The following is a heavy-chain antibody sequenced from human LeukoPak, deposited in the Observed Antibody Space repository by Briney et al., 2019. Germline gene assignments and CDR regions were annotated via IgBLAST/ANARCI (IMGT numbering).Heavy chain of an antibody. J-gene: IGHJ4*02. CDR3: ARDLGRAVAGYLDY. Sequence: GRSLRLSCAASGFTFSSYGMHWVRQAPGKGLEWVAVIWYDGSNKYYADSVKGRFTISRDNSKNTLHLQMNSLRAEDTAVYYCARDLGRAVAGYLDYWGQGTLVTVSS. V-gene: IGHV3-33*01. D-gene: IGHD6-19*01. CDR2: IWYDGSNK. CDR1: GFTFSSYG.